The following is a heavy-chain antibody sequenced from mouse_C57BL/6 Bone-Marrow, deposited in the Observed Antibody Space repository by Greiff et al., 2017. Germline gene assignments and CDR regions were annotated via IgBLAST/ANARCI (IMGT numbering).Heavy chain of an antibody. CDR2: IDPENGDH. J-gene: IGHJ4*01. V-gene: IGHV14-4*01. CDR1: GFNIKDDY. D-gene: IGHD1-1*01. Sequence: VQLKQSGAELVRPGASVKLSCTASGFNIKDDYMHWVKPRPEQGLEWLGWIDPENGDHEYASKFQGKATITADPSSNTAYLQLSSLTSEDTAVYYCTTPYYYGSSHYAMDYWGQGTSVTVSA. CDR3: TTPYYYGSSHYAMDY.